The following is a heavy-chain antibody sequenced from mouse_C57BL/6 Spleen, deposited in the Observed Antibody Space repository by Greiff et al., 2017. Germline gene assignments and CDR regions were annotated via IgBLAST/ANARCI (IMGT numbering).Heavy chain of an antibody. J-gene: IGHJ3*01. CDR3: ARPITTVVATWFAY. Sequence: EVKLVESGGGLVKPGGSLKLSCAASGFTFSDYGMHWVRQAPEKGLEWVAYISSGSSTIYYADTVKGRFTISRDNAKNTLFLQMTSLRSEDTAMYYCARPITTVVATWFAYWGQGTLVTVSA. CDR1: GFTFSDYG. CDR2: ISSGSSTI. D-gene: IGHD1-1*01. V-gene: IGHV5-17*01.